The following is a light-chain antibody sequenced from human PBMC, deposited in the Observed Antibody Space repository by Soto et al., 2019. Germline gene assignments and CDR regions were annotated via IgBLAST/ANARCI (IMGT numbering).Light chain of an antibody. CDR3: SSYAGSNNFV. Sequence: QSVLTQPPSASGSPGQSVTISCTGTSSDVGNYNYVSWYQQHPGKAPKLMIYEVTKRPSGVPDRFSGSKSGNTASLTVSGLQAEDEADYYCSSYAGSNNFVFGTGTKVIVL. CDR2: EVT. J-gene: IGLJ1*01. CDR1: SSDVGNYNY. V-gene: IGLV2-8*01.